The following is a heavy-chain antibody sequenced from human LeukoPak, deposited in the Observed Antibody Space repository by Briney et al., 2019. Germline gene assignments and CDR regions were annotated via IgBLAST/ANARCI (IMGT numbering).Heavy chain of an antibody. V-gene: IGHV4-34*01. CDR2: INHSGST. CDR1: GGSFSGYY. D-gene: IGHD4-17*01. CDR3: ARWGYGDYYFDY. J-gene: IGHJ4*02. Sequence: SETLSLTCAVYGGSFSGYYWSWIRQPPGKGLEWIGEINHSGSTNYNPSLKSRVTISVDTSKNQFSLKLSSVTAADTAVYYCARWGYGDYYFDYWGQGTLVTVSS.